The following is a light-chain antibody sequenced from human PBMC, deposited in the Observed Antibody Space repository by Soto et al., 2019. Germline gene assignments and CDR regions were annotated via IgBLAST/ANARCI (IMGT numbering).Light chain of an antibody. J-gene: IGLJ2*01. Sequence: QSALTQPASVSGSPGQSITISCTGTSSDVGGYDYVSWYQHHPGKAPKLMIYEVISRPSGISNRFSGSKSGNTASLTISGLQAEDEADYYCSSYTSTTTVTFGGGTKLTVL. CDR1: SSDVGGYDY. CDR2: EVI. CDR3: SSYTSTTTVT. V-gene: IGLV2-14*01.